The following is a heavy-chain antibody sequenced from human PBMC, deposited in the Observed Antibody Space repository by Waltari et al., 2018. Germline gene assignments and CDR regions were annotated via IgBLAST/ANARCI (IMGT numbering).Heavy chain of an antibody. CDR1: GFTVSNGW. Sequence: EVQLVESGGGLVTPEGSLRLSCAASGFTVSNGWMNWVRQAPGGGLEWIGRIKSQTDGGTTDHAAPVKGRFTISRDDSKNTVYLQMDSLKTEDTAVYYCTTNLKKPGPWGQGTLVTVSS. V-gene: IGHV3-15*01. CDR2: IKSQTDGGTT. CDR3: TTNLKKPGP. J-gene: IGHJ5*02.